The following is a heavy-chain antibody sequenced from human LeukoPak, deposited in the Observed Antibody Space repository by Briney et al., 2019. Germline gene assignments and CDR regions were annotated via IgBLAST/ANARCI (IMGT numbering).Heavy chain of an antibody. D-gene: IGHD3-22*01. J-gene: IGHJ4*02. CDR1: GFTFSDYY. CDR3: VRAYSRGYSDDFDF. Sequence: GGSLRLSCAASGFTFSDYYMSWFRQAPGAGLEWLSYINLNNGTMYYADSVGGRFAISRDNTKDSLYLQMNSLRGEDTAVYYCVRAYSRGYSDDFDFWGQGTLVTVSS. V-gene: IGHV3-11*01. CDR2: INLNNGTM.